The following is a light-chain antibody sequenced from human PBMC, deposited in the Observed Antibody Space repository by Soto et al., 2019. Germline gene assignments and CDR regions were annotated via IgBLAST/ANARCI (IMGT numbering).Light chain of an antibody. V-gene: IGLV2-14*03. Sequence: QSVLTQPASVSGPAGQSITISCTGTSSDIGGYDYVSWYQHHPGKAPRLILYDVSNRPSGVSNRFSGSKSGNTASLTIFGLQAEDEAEYYCSSYATSSTLDVFGTGTKVTVL. CDR1: SSDIGGYDY. J-gene: IGLJ1*01. CDR2: DVS. CDR3: SSYATSSTLDV.